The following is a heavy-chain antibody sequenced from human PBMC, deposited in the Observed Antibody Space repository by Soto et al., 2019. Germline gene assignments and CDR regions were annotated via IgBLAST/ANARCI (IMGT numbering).Heavy chain of an antibody. V-gene: IGHV4-4*02. CDR1: GDSIGSPNW. D-gene: IGHD2-8*01. CDR2: MWPSGGT. CDR3: ARCLHCSNGGRFDP. J-gene: IGHJ5*02. Sequence: SETLSLTCAVAGDSIGSPNWWTWVRQAPGKGLEWIGEMWPSGGTTYNPSLRNRVTISVDNSKNHLSLTLSSVTAADTAIYYCARCLHCSNGGRFDPWGQGALVTVSS.